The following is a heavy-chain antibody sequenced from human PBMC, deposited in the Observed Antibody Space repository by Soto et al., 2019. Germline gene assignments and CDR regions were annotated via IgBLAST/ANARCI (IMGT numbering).Heavy chain of an antibody. Sequence: PGGSLRLSCVVSGFTFSTYAMGWVRQAPGKGLEWVSGISGTGDSTYYADSVKGRFTISRDNSKNTVSLQMNSLRAEGTALYFCAKGGITVVGTGGLDNWGQGTLVTVS. J-gene: IGHJ4*02. CDR2: ISGTGDST. CDR1: GFTFSTYA. V-gene: IGHV3-23*01. D-gene: IGHD6-13*01. CDR3: AKGGITVVGTGGLDN.